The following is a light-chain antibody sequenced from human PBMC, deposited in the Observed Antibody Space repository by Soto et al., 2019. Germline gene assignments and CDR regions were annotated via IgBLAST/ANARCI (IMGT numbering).Light chain of an antibody. J-gene: IGKJ4*01. Sequence: EIMLTQSQATLSVSPGERATLSCLASHSVSSNLAWYQQKPGQAPRLLVHSASTRATGVPARFSGSGSGTEFTLTISSLQSEDSAVYHCQQYHNWPLTSGGGTKVDIK. CDR2: SAS. CDR1: HSVSSN. CDR3: QQYHNWPLT. V-gene: IGKV3-15*01.